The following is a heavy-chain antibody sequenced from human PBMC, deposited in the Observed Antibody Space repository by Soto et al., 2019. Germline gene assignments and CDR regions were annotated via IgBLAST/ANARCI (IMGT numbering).Heavy chain of an antibody. Sequence: QLQLQESGPGLVKPSETLSLTCSVSGGSISSTSYFWDWIRQPPGKGLEWIGGIYYSGRTAYNPSLQSRVTMSLDTSKNQFSLTLTSMTAADTAVYYCARRDSGTPLNWFDPWGQGTLVTVSS. J-gene: IGHJ5*02. CDR1: GGSISSTSYF. D-gene: IGHD1-26*01. V-gene: IGHV4-39*01. CDR2: IYYSGRT. CDR3: ARRDSGTPLNWFDP.